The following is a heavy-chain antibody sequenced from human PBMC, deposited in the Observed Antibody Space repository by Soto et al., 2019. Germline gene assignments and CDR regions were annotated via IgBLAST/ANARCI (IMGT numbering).Heavy chain of an antibody. CDR3: ARDSSSGWHWDWFDP. CDR2: ISSSSSYI. J-gene: IGHJ5*02. CDR1: GFTFSSYS. D-gene: IGHD6-19*01. Sequence: GGSLRLSCAASGFTFSSYSMNWVRQAPGKGLEWVSSISSSSSYIYYADSVKGRFTISRDNAKNSLYLQMNSLRAEDTAVYYCARDSSSGWHWDWFDPWGQGTLVTVSS. V-gene: IGHV3-21*01.